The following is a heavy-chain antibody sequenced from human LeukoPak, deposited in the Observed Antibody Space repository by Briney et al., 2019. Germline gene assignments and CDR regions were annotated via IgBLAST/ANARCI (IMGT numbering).Heavy chain of an antibody. D-gene: IGHD3-22*01. V-gene: IGHV4-59*01. Sequence: SETLSLTCAVYGGSFSGYYWSWIRQPPGKGLEWIGYIYYSGSTNYNPSLKSRVTISVDTSKNQFSLKLSSVTAADTAVYYCARGRGIYYDSSGYYYGGDFVDFDYWGQGTLVTVSS. J-gene: IGHJ4*02. CDR1: GGSFSGYY. CDR3: ARGRGIYYDSSGYYYGGDFVDFDY. CDR2: IYYSGST.